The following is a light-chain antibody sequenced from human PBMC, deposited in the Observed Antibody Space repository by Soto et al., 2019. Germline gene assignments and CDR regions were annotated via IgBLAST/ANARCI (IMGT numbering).Light chain of an antibody. Sequence: EIVMTQSPATLSVSPGERATLSCRASQSVRDNLAWYQQKPGQAPRLLIHGASTRATGIPARFSGSGSGTEFTLTISSLQSEDFAVYYCQQYNNWPPLTFGGGTKVYIK. CDR2: GAS. J-gene: IGKJ4*01. CDR1: QSVRDN. CDR3: QQYNNWPPLT. V-gene: IGKV3-15*01.